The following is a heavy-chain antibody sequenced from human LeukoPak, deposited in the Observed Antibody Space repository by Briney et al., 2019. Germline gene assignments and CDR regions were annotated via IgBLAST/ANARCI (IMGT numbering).Heavy chain of an antibody. V-gene: IGHV4-34*01. J-gene: IGHJ4*02. CDR1: GGSFSGYY. CDR2: INHSGST. CDR3: ARRGGSSSWPRVDY. D-gene: IGHD6-13*01. Sequence: SETLSLTCAVYGGSFSGYYWSWIRQPPGKGLEWIGEINHSGSTNYNPSLKSRVTISVDTSKNQFSLKLSSVTAADTAVYYCARRGGSSSWPRVDYWGQGTLVTVSS.